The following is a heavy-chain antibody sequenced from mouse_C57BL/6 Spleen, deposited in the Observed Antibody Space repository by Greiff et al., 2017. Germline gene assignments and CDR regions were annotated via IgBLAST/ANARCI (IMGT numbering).Heavy chain of an antibody. J-gene: IGHJ3*01. Sequence: VQLQQSGPGLVQPSQSLSITCTVSGFSLTSYGVHWVRQSPGKGLEWLGVIWSGGSTDYNAAFISRLSISKDNSKSHFFFKMNSLQADDTAIYYCARDDGYYWGFAYWGQGTLVTVSA. CDR2: IWSGGST. D-gene: IGHD2-3*01. CDR1: GFSLTSYG. CDR3: ARDDGYYWGFAY. V-gene: IGHV2-2*01.